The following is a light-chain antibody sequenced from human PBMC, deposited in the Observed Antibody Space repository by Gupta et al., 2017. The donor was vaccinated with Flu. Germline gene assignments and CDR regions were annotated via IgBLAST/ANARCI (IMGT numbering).Light chain of an antibody. J-gene: IGKJ1*01. CDR2: GAS. CDR1: QSVRSIY. Sequence: EIVLTQSPATLSLSPGERATLSCRASQSVRSIYLSWYQQKPGQAPRLLIYGASTRATGIPARFSGSGSGTDFTLTISSLQPEDFAVYYCQQDYNLPWTFGQGTKVEIK. V-gene: IGKV3/OR2-268*02. CDR3: QQDYNLPWT.